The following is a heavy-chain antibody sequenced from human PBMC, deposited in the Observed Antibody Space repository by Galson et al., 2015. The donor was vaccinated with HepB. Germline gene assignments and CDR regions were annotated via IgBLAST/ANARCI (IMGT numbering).Heavy chain of an antibody. CDR3: ARDARGCKYGYAFDY. D-gene: IGHD5-18*01. CDR2: VYSGGSK. V-gene: IGHV3-66*01. CDR1: GFTVGSSF. Sequence: SLRLSCAGSGFTVGSSFMNWVRQAPGKGLEWVAVVYSGGSKHYAESVKGRFSISRDNSKNTVDLQMNSLRAEDTAVYFCARDARGCKYGYAFDYWGQGTQVTVSS. J-gene: IGHJ4*02.